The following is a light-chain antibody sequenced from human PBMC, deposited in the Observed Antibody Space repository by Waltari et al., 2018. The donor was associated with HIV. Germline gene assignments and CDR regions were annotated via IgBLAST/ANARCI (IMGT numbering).Light chain of an antibody. CDR1: SVGSNY. Sequence: QSVVTQPPSASGTPGQRVTISCSGSSVGSNYVYWYQQLPGTAPKLLIYRNNQGPSGVPARFSCSRSDTSVSLAISGLRSEDEADYYCATWDDWLSGWVFGGGTKLTVL. CDR3: ATWDDWLSGWV. J-gene: IGLJ3*02. V-gene: IGLV1-47*01. CDR2: RNN.